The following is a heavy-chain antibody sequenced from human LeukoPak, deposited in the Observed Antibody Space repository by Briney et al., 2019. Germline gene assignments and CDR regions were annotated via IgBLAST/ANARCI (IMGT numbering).Heavy chain of an antibody. D-gene: IGHD3-3*01. J-gene: IGHJ5*02. V-gene: IGHV4-34*01. CDR1: GGSFSGYY. CDR2: INHSGST. Sequence: SETLSLTCAVYGGSFSGYYWSWIRQPPGKGLEWIGEINHSGSTNYNPSLKSRVTISVDTSKNQFSLKLSSVTAADTAVYYCARVNLDAILGVVINNWFDPWGQGTLVTVSS. CDR3: ARVNLDAILGVVINNWFDP.